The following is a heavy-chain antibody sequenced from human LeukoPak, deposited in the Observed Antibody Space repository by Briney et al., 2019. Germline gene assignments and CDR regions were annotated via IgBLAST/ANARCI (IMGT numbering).Heavy chain of an antibody. Sequence: NASETLSLTCTVSGGSISSGDYYWSWIRQPPGKGLEWIGYIYYSGSTYYNPSLKSRVTISVDTSKNQFSLKLSSVTAADTAVYYCARERYYDFWSGPLDYWGQGTLVTVSS. D-gene: IGHD3-3*01. CDR1: GGSISSGDYY. V-gene: IGHV4-30-4*08. CDR2: IYYSGST. J-gene: IGHJ4*02. CDR3: ARERYYDFWSGPLDY.